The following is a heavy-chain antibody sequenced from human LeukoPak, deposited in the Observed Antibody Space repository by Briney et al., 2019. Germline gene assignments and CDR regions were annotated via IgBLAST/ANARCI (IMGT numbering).Heavy chain of an antibody. CDR2: ISYDGSSK. CDR3: AKARTRGYSYGSFDY. V-gene: IGHV3-30*04. Sequence: GGSLRLSCAASGFTFSTYAMHWVRQAPGKGLEWVAVISYDGSSKYYADSVKGRFTISRDNSKNTLYLQMNSLRVEDTAVYYCAKARTRGYSYGSFDYWGQGTLVTVSS. CDR1: GFTFSTYA. D-gene: IGHD5-18*01. J-gene: IGHJ4*02.